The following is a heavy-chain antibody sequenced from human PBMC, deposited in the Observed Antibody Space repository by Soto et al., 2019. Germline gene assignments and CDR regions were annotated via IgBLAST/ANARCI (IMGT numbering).Heavy chain of an antibody. J-gene: IGHJ3*02. CDR1: GFTFSSYS. CDR2: ISSSSSTI. CDR3: ASLNWNFKQRLDAFDI. V-gene: IGHV3-48*01. D-gene: IGHD1-7*01. Sequence: EVQLVESGGGVVQPGGSLRLSCAASGFTFSSYSMNWVRQAPGKRLEWVSYISSSSSTIYYADSVKGRFTISRDNAKNSLYLQMNSLRAEDTAVYYCASLNWNFKQRLDAFDIWGQGTIVTVSS.